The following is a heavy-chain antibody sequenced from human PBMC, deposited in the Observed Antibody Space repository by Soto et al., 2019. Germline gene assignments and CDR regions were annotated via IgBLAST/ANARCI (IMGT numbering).Heavy chain of an antibody. Sequence: EVELVESGGGLVQPGGSLRLSCAASGFTFSDHYMDWVRQAPGKGLEWVGRTRNKARSYTTEYAASVKGRFTISRDDSKNSLYLEMNSLKTEDTAVYHCARAGNYGDSHWNFDLWGRGTLVTVSS. V-gene: IGHV3-72*01. D-gene: IGHD4-17*01. CDR2: TRNKARSYTT. CDR1: GFTFSDHY. J-gene: IGHJ2*01. CDR3: ARAGNYGDSHWNFDL.